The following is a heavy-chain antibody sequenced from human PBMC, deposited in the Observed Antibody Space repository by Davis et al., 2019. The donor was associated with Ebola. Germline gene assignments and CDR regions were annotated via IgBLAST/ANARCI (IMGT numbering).Heavy chain of an antibody. CDR2: IVVGSGNT. Sequence: SVPVSRMASGFTFTSSALLWLRQARGQRLEWIGWIVVGSGNTNYAQKFQERVTITRDMSTSTAYMELSSLRSEDTAVYYCAADPHYYYYYGMDVWGQGTTVTVSS. V-gene: IGHV1-58*01. CDR3: AADPHYYYYYGMDV. J-gene: IGHJ6*02. CDR1: GFTFTSSA.